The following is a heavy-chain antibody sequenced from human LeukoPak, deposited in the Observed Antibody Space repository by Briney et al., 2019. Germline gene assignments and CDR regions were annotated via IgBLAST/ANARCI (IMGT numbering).Heavy chain of an antibody. CDR1: GYNFPSYW. CDR3: ARRVDSYWFFDY. D-gene: IGHD1-26*01. J-gene: IGHJ4*02. Sequence: GESLKISCKGSGYNFPSYWIAWVRQMPGKGLEWMGNIYPGDSDTRYSPSFEGQVTISADRSINTAYLQWNSLKASDTAMYYCARRVDSYWFFDYWGQGTLVTVSS. CDR2: IYPGDSDT. V-gene: IGHV5-51*01.